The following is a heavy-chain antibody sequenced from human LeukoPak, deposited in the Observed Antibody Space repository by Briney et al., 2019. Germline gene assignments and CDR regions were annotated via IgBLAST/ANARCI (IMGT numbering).Heavy chain of an antibody. CDR3: ARERYYDSSGYYSSSYYYYMDV. D-gene: IGHD3-22*01. Sequence: GGSLRLSCAASGFTFSSYWMSWVCQAPGKGLEWVANTKQDGSEKYYVDSVKGRFTISRDNAKNSLYLQMNSLRAEDTAVYYCARERYYDSSGYYSSSYYYYMDVWGKGTTVTVSS. CDR1: GFTFSSYW. J-gene: IGHJ6*03. V-gene: IGHV3-7*01. CDR2: TKQDGSEK.